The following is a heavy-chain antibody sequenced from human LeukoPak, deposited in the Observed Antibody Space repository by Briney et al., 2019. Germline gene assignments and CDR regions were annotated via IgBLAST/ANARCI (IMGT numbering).Heavy chain of an antibody. CDR3: ARPVAVAGDSGQWFDY. Sequence: PGGSLRLSCAASGFTFSNACMSWVRQMPGKGLEWMGIIYPGDSDTRYSPSFQGQVTISADKSISTAYLQWSSLKASDTAMYYCARPVAVAGDSGQWFDYWGQGTLVTVSS. V-gene: IGHV5-51*01. CDR2: IYPGDSDT. CDR1: GFTFSNAC. J-gene: IGHJ5*01. D-gene: IGHD6-19*01.